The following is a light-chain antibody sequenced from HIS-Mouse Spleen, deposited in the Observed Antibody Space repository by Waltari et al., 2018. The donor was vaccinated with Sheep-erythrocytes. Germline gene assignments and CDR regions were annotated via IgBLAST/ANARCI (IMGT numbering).Light chain of an antibody. J-gene: IGLJ1*01. V-gene: IGLV3-21*03. CDR1: NIGSKS. Sequence: SYVLTQPPSVSVAPGKTARITCGGNNIGSKSVHWYQQKPGQAPVRVVYDDSDRPSGIPERFSGSKSGNTASLTISGLQAEDEADYYCCSYAGSYNHVFATGTKVTVL. CDR2: DDS. CDR3: CSYAGSYNHV.